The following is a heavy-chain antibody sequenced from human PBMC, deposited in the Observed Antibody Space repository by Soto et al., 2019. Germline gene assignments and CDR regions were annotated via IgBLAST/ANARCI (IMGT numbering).Heavy chain of an antibody. CDR3: ARDGRSYSGSYSFPAR. CDR2: IFNDGNKK. V-gene: IGHV3-30-3*01. CDR1: GFTFSNYA. J-gene: IGHJ4*02. Sequence: GGSLRLSCAASGFTFSNYAMLWVRQAPGKGLEWVALIFNDGNKKYYADSVKGRFTISRDNSKNTLYLQMNSLRAEDTAVYFCARDGRSYSGSYSFPARWGQGTLVTVSS. D-gene: IGHD1-26*01.